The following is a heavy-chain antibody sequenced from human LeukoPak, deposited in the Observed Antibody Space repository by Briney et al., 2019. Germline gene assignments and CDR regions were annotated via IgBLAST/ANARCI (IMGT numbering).Heavy chain of an antibody. D-gene: IGHD4-11*01. V-gene: IGHV3-48*03. J-gene: IGHJ4*02. CDR1: GFTFRIYE. CDR3: ARDRGSRSNSPYYFDY. Sequence: GGSLRLSCAASGFTFRIYELHWIRQAPGKGLEWVSYITSSGDGVYYAHSVRGRFTISRDNARNSLYLEMNSLRAEDTAVYYCARDRGSRSNSPYYFDYWGQGTLVTVSS. CDR2: ITSSGDGV.